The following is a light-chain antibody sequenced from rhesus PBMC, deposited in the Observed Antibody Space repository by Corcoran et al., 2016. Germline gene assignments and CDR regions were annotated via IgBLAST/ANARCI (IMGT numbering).Light chain of an antibody. J-gene: IGKJ2*01. V-gene: IGKV1-38*01. CDR3: QQRNSYPYS. CDR2: DAS. Sequence: DIQLTQSPSSLSASVGDRVTITCRASQGISSYLAWYQQKSGKAPKLLIYDASNLQSGVPSRFSGSGSGTESTLTLSSLQPEDFATYYCQQRNSYPYSFGQGTKVEIK. CDR1: QGISSY.